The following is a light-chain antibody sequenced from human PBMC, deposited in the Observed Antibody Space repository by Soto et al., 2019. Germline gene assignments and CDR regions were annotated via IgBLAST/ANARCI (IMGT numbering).Light chain of an antibody. Sequence: QSALTQPASVSGSPGQSINISCTGTSSDVGGYDYVSWYQQHPGKAPKLMIYGVSNRPSGVSNRFSGSKSGNTASLTISGLQAEDEADYYCSSYTNSITHVFGGGTKVTVL. J-gene: IGLJ3*02. V-gene: IGLV2-14*03. CDR2: GVS. CDR1: SSDVGGYDY. CDR3: SSYTNSITHV.